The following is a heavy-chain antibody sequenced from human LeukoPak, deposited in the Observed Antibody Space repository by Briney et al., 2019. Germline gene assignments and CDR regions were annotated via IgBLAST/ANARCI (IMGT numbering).Heavy chain of an antibody. CDR3: AGGRGAVAGTGGFDY. Sequence: SETLSLTCAVYGGSFSGYYWTWIRQPPGKGLEWIGEINHSGSTNYNPSLKSRVTISVDTSKNQFSLKLSSVTAADTAVYYCAGGRGAVAGTGGFDYWGQGTLVTVSS. V-gene: IGHV4-34*01. J-gene: IGHJ4*02. CDR2: INHSGST. CDR1: GGSFSGYY. D-gene: IGHD6-19*01.